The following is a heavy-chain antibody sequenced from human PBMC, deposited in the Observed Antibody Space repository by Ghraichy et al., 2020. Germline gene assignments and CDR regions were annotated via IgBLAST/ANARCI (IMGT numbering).Heavy chain of an antibody. CDR2: INHSGST. CDR1: GGSFSGSC. CDR3: ARGGVVTIHRWYFDL. J-gene: IGHJ2*01. Sequence: SETLSLTGAGYGGSFSGSCWSRIRQPLGKGLKWIGEINHSGSTNYNPSLKSRVTISVDTSKNQFSLKLSSVTAADTAVYYCARGGVVTIHRWYFDLWGRGSLVTVSS. V-gene: IGHV4-34*01. D-gene: IGHD4-23*01.